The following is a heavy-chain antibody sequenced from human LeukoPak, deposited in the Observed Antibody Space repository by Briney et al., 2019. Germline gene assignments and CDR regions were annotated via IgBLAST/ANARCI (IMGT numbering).Heavy chain of an antibody. CDR3: ARNSFAELMLLGSAYGMDV. J-gene: IGHJ6*02. CDR2: IKEDGSEK. CDR1: PFTSSGHW. V-gene: IGHV3-7*01. D-gene: IGHD2-8*01. Sequence: GGSLRLSCAACPFTSSGHWMSWVRQAPGKGLEWVANIKEDGSEKYYLDSVKGRFTISRDNAKNSLHLQINSLRVEDTAVYYCARNSFAELMLLGSAYGMDVWGQGTTVIVSS.